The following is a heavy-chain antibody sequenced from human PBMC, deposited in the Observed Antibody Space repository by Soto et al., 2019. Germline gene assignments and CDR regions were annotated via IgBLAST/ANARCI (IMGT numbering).Heavy chain of an antibody. CDR2: IWYDGSNK. Sequence: ESGGGVVQPGRSLRLSCVASGFTFSTYGMHWVRQAPGKGLEWVAVIWYDGSNKYYADSVKGRFTISRDNSKNTLYLQMNSLRAEDTAVYYCARDGYNLPFDYWGQGTLVTVSS. J-gene: IGHJ4*02. CDR1: GFTFSTYG. CDR3: ARDGYNLPFDY. D-gene: IGHD5-12*01. V-gene: IGHV3-33*01.